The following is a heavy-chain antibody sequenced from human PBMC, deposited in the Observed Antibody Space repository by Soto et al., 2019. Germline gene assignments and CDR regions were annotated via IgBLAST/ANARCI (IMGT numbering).Heavy chain of an antibody. J-gene: IGHJ6*02. CDR2: IYYSGST. CDR1: GGSISSGGYY. Sequence: QVQLQESGPGLVKPSQTLSLTCTVSGGSISSGGYYWSWIRQHPGKGLEWIGYIYYSGSTYYNPSLRGRVTISVDTSKNRFSLKLSSVTAADTAVYYCARVFGFGGMDVWGQGTTVTVSS. D-gene: IGHD3-10*01. CDR3: ARVFGFGGMDV. V-gene: IGHV4-31*03.